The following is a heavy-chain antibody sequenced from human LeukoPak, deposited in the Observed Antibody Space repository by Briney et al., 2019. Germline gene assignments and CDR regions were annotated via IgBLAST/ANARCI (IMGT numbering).Heavy chain of an antibody. CDR3: VRADYISSWSHEYFYMDV. J-gene: IGHJ6*03. V-gene: IGHV4-34*01. CDR1: GGSFSGYY. D-gene: IGHD6-13*01. CDR2: INHSGST. Sequence: SETLSLTCAVYGGSFSGYYWSWIRQPPGKGLEWIGEINHSGSTYYNPSLKSRVTMSVDTSKNQFSLNLRSVTAADTAVYYCVRADYISSWSHEYFYMDVWGKGTTVTVSS.